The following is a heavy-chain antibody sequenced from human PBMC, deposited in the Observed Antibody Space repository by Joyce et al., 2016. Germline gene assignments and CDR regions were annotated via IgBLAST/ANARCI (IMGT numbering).Heavy chain of an antibody. D-gene: IGHD4-17*01. CDR1: GDSVSSNSAA. CDR3: ARDRGTYGDSYTFDC. V-gene: IGHV6-1*01. J-gene: IGHJ4*02. CDR2: TFYRSKWYN. Sequence: GDSVSSNSAAWSWIRQSLSRGLEWLGRTFYRSKWYNDYAVSVKSRITINPDTSKNQFSLQLNSVTPEDTAVYYCARDRGTYGDSYTFDCWGQGTLVTVSS.